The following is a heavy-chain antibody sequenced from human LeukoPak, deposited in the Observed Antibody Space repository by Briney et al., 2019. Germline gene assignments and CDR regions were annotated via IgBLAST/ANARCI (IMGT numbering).Heavy chain of an antibody. V-gene: IGHV3-64*01. D-gene: IGHD3-22*01. Sequence: PGGSLRLSCAASGFTFSSDAMHWVRQAPGKGLEYVSAISSNGGTTHYGNSVKGGFTISRDNSKNTLYLQMGSLRAEDMAVYFCASSSGYGYYFDYWGQGTRVTVSS. CDR3: ASSSGYGYYFDY. J-gene: IGHJ4*02. CDR2: ISSNGGTT. CDR1: GFTFSSDA.